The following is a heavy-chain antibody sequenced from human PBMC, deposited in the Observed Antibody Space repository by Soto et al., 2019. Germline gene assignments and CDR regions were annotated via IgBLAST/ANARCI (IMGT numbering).Heavy chain of an antibody. D-gene: IGHD3-10*01. Sequence: PSETLSLTCTVSGGSISSSSYCWGWIRQPPGKGLEWIGSIYYSGSTYYNPSLKSRVTISVDTSKTQFSLKLSSVTAADTAVYYCAADQSVTMVRGVIINLYGMDVWXQGTTVTVSS. CDR3: AADQSVTMVRGVIINLYGMDV. CDR1: GGSISSSSYC. CDR2: IYYSGST. J-gene: IGHJ6*02. V-gene: IGHV4-39*01.